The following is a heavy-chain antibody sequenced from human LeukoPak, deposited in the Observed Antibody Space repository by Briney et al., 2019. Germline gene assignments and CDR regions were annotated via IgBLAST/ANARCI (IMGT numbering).Heavy chain of an antibody. CDR1: AFTFSSYG. J-gene: IGHJ4*02. D-gene: IGHD6-19*01. CDR2: IRSDASNQ. V-gene: IGHV3-30*02. Sequence: GGSLRLSCAASAFTFSSYGMHWVRQAPGKGPEWVAFIRSDASNQYYADSVKGRFTISRDNSKNTLYLQMNSLRAEDTAVYYCAKVPLSSSGWDREYYFDYWGQGTLVTVSS. CDR3: AKVPLSSSGWDREYYFDY.